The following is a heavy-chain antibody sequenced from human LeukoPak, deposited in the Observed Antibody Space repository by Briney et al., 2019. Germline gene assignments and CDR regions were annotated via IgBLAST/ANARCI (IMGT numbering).Heavy chain of an antibody. D-gene: IGHD3-22*01. CDR3: ARITARITMIVVVPSHAFDI. J-gene: IGHJ3*02. CDR1: GYTFTSYG. V-gene: IGHV1-18*01. CDR2: ISASNGNT. Sequence: ASVKVSCKASGYTFTSYGISWVRQAPGQGLEWMGWISASNGNTNYAQKLQGRVTMTTDTSTSTAYMELRSLRSDDTAVYYCARITARITMIVVVPSHAFDIWGQGTMVTVSS.